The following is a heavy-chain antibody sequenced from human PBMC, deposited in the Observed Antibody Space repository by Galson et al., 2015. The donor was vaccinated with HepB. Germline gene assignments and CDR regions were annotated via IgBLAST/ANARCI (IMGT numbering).Heavy chain of an antibody. CDR2: ISYDGSNK. Sequence: SLRLSCAASGFTFSSYGMHWVRQAPGKGLEWVAVISYDGSNKYYADSVKGRFTISRDNSKNTLYLQMNSLRAEDTAVYYCAKDGHYGGDYWGQGTLVTVSS. J-gene: IGHJ4*02. CDR3: AKDGHYGGDY. CDR1: GFTFSSYG. D-gene: IGHD4-17*01. V-gene: IGHV3-30*18.